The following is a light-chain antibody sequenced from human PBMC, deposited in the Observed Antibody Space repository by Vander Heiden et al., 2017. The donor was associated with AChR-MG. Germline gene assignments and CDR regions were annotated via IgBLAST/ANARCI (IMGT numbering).Light chain of an antibody. Sequence: IVLTQSPDSLAVSLGERATINCRSSQSVLDTSSNRNYVAWYQQKSGQPPKLLIYWASTRESGVPDRFSGSGSGTDFTLTISSLQAEDVAVYYCQQYSSPPRTFGQGTKVEIK. CDR2: WAS. CDR3: QQYSSPPRT. J-gene: IGKJ1*01. V-gene: IGKV4-1*01. CDR1: QSVLDTSSNRNY.